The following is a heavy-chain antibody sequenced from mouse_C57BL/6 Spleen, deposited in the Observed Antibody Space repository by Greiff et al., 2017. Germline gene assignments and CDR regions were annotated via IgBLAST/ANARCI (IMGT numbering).Heavy chain of an antibody. D-gene: IGHD1-1*01. CDR1: GYTFTSYW. V-gene: IGHV1-55*01. Sequence: VQLQQPGAELVKPGASVKMSCKASGYTFTSYWITWVKQRPGQGLAWIGDIYPGSGSPKYNEKFKSKATLTVDTSSRTAYMQRSILTSEDSAVYYCARYYCGSSYDAMDYWGQGTSVTVSS. CDR2: IYPGSGSP. CDR3: ARYYCGSSYDAMDY. J-gene: IGHJ4*01.